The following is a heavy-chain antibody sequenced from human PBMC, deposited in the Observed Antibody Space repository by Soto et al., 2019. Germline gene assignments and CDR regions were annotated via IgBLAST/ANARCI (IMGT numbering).Heavy chain of an antibody. CDR2: IKSKTDGGTT. J-gene: IGHJ4*02. CDR1: GFTFSNAW. D-gene: IGHD3-22*01. Sequence: PGGSLRLSWAASGFTFSNAWMNWVRQAPGKGLEWVGRIKSKTDGGTTDYAAPVKGRFTISRDDSKNTLYLQMNSLKTEDTAVYYCTTYYYDSSGYYPIDYWGQGTLVTVSS. V-gene: IGHV3-15*07. CDR3: TTYYYDSSGYYPIDY.